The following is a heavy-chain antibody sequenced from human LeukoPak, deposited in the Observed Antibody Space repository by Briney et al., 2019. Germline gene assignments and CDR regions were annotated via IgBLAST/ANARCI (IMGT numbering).Heavy chain of an antibody. CDR3: ARSYGSGSYYTSV. D-gene: IGHD3-10*01. CDR1: GFTFISYS. CDR2: ISSSGSTI. V-gene: IGHV3-48*04. J-gene: IGHJ4*02. Sequence: GGSLRLSCAASGFTFISYSMNWVRQAPGKGLEWVSYISSSGSTIYYADSVKGRFTISRDNAKNSLYLQMNSLRAEDTAVYYCARSYGSGSYYTSVWGQGTLVTVSS.